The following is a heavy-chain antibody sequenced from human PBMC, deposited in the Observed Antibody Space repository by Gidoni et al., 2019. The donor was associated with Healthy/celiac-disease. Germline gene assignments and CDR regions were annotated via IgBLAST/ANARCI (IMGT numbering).Heavy chain of an antibody. CDR3: AREESGSYCDY. D-gene: IGHD1-26*01. J-gene: IGHJ4*02. CDR2: TRNKANSYTT. Sequence: DVQLVESGGGLVQPGGSLRLSCAASGFTFSDHYMDCVSQAPGKGLEWVGRTRNKANSYTTEYAAYVKGRFTISRDDSKNSLYLQMNSLKTEDTAVYYCAREESGSYCDYWGQGTLVTVSS. CDR1: GFTFSDHY. V-gene: IGHV3-72*01.